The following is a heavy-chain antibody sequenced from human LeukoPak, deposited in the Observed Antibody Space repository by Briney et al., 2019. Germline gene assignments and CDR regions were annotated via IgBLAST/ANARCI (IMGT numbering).Heavy chain of an antibody. CDR1: GFSLSTSGVG. CDR3: AHRTTVTTKVDWFDP. J-gene: IGHJ5*02. Sequence: SGPTLVNPTQTLTLTCTFSGFSLSTSGVGVGWIRQPPGKALEWLALIYWNDDKRYSPSLKSRLTITKDTSKNQVVLTMTNMDPVDKAPYYCAHRTTVTTKVDWFDPWGQGTLVTVSS. CDR2: IYWNDDK. V-gene: IGHV2-5*01. D-gene: IGHD4-17*01.